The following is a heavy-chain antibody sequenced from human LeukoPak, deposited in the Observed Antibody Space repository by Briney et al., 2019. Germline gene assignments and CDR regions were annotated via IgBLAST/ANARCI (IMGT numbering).Heavy chain of an antibody. Sequence: PGGSLRLSCAASGFTFSSYAMHWVRQAPGKGLEWVAVISYDGSNKYYADSVKGRFTISRDNSKNTLYLQMNSLRAEDTAVYYCARAGASRIAVAGTHDPGCYFDHWGQGTLVTVSS. D-gene: IGHD6-19*01. CDR3: ARAGASRIAVAGTHDPGCYFDH. CDR1: GFTFSSYA. J-gene: IGHJ4*02. CDR2: ISYDGSNK. V-gene: IGHV3-30-3*01.